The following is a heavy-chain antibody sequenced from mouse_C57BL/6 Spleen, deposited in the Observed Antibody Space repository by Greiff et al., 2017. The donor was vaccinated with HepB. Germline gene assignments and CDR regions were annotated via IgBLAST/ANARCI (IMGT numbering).Heavy chain of an antibody. D-gene: IGHD1-1*01. CDR1: GYTFTSSW. V-gene: IGHV1-53*01. J-gene: IGHJ3*01. CDR2: INPSNGGN. CDR3: ARGVYYGISYWFAD. Sequence: QVQLQQPGTVLVKPGASVKLSCKDSGYTFTSSWMHWVKQRPGKGLEWIGNINPSNGGNNYNEKFKSKATLPVDKSTSTAYMQLSSLTSKDSAVYYWARGVYYGISYWFADWGQGTLVTVSA.